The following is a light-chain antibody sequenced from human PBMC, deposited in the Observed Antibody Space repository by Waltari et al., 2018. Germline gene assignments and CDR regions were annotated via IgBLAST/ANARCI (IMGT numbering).Light chain of an antibody. V-gene: IGLV1-40*01. CDR3: QSYDTSLSVV. CDR1: GSTLGAGSA. J-gene: IGLJ2*01. CDR2: GTS. Sequence: QSVLTQPPSVSGAPGQRVSISCPGSGSTLGAGSAVPWYQQHPGKAPKLLIYGTSTRPPGVPDRFFGSQSGTSASLAITALQAEDEAEYYCQSYDTSLSVVFGGGTKLTVL.